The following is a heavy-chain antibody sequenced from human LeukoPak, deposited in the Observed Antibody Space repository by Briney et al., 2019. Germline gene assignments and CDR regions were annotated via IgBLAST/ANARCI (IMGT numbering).Heavy chain of an antibody. D-gene: IGHD2-2*01. V-gene: IGHV3-23*01. J-gene: IGHJ3*02. Sequence: QPGGSLRLSCAASGFTFSSYAMSWVRQAPGKGLEWVSAISGSGGSTYYADSVKGRFTISRDNSKNTLYLQMNSLRAEDTAVYYCAKHIRSTSCYRCRDAFDIWGQGTMVTVSS. CDR2: ISGSGGST. CDR1: GFTFSSYA. CDR3: AKHIRSTSCYRCRDAFDI.